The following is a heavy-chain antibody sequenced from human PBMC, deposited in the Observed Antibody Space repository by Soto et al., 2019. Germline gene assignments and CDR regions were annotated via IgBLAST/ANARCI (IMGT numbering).Heavy chain of an antibody. D-gene: IGHD3-3*01. Sequence: QLQLQESGPGLVKPSETLSLTCTVSGGSIRSSSSYWDWIRQPPGKGLEWIGSIYYSGSTYYQPSLKSRVIISMDKSKNQFSLNVSSVTAADTAVYYCARRRGVVQDGMDVWGQGTTVIVSS. CDR3: ARRRGVVQDGMDV. CDR2: IYYSGST. J-gene: IGHJ6*02. CDR1: GGSIRSSSSY. V-gene: IGHV4-39*01.